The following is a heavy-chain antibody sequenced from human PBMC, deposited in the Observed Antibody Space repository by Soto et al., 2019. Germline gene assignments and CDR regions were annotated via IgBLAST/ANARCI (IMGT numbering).Heavy chain of an antibody. CDR3: ARDLYCSSTRPLCYGIDV. J-gene: IGHJ6*02. CDR1: GFTFSSYA. Sequence: PGGSLRLSCAASGFTFSSYAMHWVRQAPGKGLEWVAVISYDGSNKYYADSVKGRFTISRDNSKNTLYLQMNSLRAEDTAVYYCARDLYCSSTRPLCYGIDVWGQGTTVTVSS. V-gene: IGHV3-30-3*01. CDR2: ISYDGSNK. D-gene: IGHD2-2*01.